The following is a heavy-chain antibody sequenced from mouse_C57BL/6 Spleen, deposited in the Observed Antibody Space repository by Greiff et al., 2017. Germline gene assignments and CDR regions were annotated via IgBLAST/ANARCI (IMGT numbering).Heavy chain of an antibody. J-gene: IGHJ2*01. CDR2: ISSGSSTI. CDR1: GFTFSDYG. Sequence: EVQRVESGGGLVKPGGSLKLSCAASGFTFSDYGMHWVRQAPEKGLEWVAYISSGSSTIYYADTVKGRFTISRDNAKNTLFLQMTSLRSEDTAMYYCARNGWLGVYYFDYWGQGTTLTVSS. V-gene: IGHV5-17*01. CDR3: ARNGWLGVYYFDY. D-gene: IGHD2-3*01.